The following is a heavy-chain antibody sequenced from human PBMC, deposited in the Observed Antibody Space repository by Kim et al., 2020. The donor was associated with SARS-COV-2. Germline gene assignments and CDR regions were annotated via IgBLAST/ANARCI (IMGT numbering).Heavy chain of an antibody. D-gene: IGHD2-2*01. CDR2: ISYDGSNK. J-gene: IGHJ6*01. CDR3: AKEGGGWVGPGTYYYDA. CDR1: GFTFSSHG. Sequence: GVSLRLSCAASGFTFSSHGMNWVRQAPGKGLEWVAVISYDGSNKYYADSVKGRFTISRDNSKNTLYLQMNSLRAEDTAVYYCAKEGGGWVGPGTYYYDA. V-gene: IGHV3-30*18.